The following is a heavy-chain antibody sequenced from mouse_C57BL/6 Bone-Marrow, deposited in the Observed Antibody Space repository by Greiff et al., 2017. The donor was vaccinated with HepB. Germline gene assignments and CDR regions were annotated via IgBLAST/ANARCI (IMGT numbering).Heavy chain of an antibody. Sequence: VQLQQSGPELVKPGASVKISCKASGYTFTDYYMNWVKQSHGKSLEWIGDINPNNGGTSYNQKFKGKATLTVDKSSSTAYMELRSLTSEDSAVYYCASYGNYDAMDYWGQGTSVTVSS. V-gene: IGHV1-26*01. D-gene: IGHD2-1*01. CDR3: ASYGNYDAMDY. CDR2: INPNNGGT. J-gene: IGHJ4*01. CDR1: GYTFTDYY.